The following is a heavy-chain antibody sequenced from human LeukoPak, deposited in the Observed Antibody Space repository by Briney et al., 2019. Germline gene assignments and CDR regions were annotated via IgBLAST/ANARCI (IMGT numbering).Heavy chain of an antibody. CDR1: GGSISSGDYY. Sequence: SETLSLTCTVSGGSISSGDYYWSWIRQPPGKGLGWIGYIYYSGSTYYNPSLKSRVTISVDTSKNQFSLKLSSVTAADTAVYYCAREVGFDGDDYWGQGTLVTVSS. CDR2: IYYSGST. V-gene: IGHV4-30-4*01. CDR3: AREVGFDGDDY. J-gene: IGHJ4*02. D-gene: IGHD1-26*01.